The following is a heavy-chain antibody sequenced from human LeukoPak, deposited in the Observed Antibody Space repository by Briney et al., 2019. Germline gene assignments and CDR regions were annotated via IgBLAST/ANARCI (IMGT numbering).Heavy chain of an antibody. Sequence: GGSLRLSCAASGITVSTNYMSWVRQAPGKGLEWVAIIYSGGGTYYADSVKGRFTISRENSKNTLWLQMNSLRADDTAVYYCASSLLATMGPLFYWGLGALVTVSS. CDR2: IYSGGGT. D-gene: IGHD5-24*01. CDR1: GITVSTNY. V-gene: IGHV3-53*01. J-gene: IGHJ4*02. CDR3: ASSLLATMGPLFY.